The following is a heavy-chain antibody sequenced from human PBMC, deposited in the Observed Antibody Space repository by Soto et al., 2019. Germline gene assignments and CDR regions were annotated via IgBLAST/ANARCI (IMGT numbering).Heavy chain of an antibody. CDR2: IHHSGST. CDR1: SASISSEQR. Sequence: QMQLQESGPGLVKPSETLSLTCAVSSASISSEQRWTWVRQPPGKGLEWIGEIHHSGSTNKNPSLKSRVTMSVAKSKNQFSLNLNSVTAADTAVYYCARSFGWYAIDHWGQGTLVIVSS. CDR3: ARSFGWYAIDH. J-gene: IGHJ4*02. D-gene: IGHD6-19*01. V-gene: IGHV4-4*02.